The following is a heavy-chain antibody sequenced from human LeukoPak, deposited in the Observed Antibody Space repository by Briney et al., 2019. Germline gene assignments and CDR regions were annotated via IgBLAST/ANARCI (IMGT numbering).Heavy chain of an antibody. CDR1: GGSISSYY. CDR2: IYYSGST. V-gene: IGHV4-59*01. D-gene: IGHD5-18*01. Sequence: SESLSLTCTVSGGSISSYYWSWIRQPPGKGLEWIGYIYYSGSTNYNPSLKSRVTISVDTSKNQFSLKLSSVTAADTAVYYCARHTAMAHFDYWGQGTLVTVSS. CDR3: ARHTAMAHFDY. J-gene: IGHJ4*02.